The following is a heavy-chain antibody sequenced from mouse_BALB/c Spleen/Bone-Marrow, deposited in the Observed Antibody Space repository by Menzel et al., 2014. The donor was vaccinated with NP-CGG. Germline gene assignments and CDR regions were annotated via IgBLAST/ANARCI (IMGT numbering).Heavy chain of an antibody. J-gene: IGHJ2*01. Sequence: EVMLVESGGGLVKPGGSLKLSCAASVFSFSSYAVSWVRQTPEKRLEWVASISGGGNSYHSDNMKGRFTISRDNARNILFLQMSSLRSEDAAMYYCARARGVTTATPYSFDYWGQGTALTVSS. CDR1: VFSFSSYA. CDR2: ISGGGNS. CDR3: ARARGVTTATPYSFDY. V-gene: IGHV5-6-5*01. D-gene: IGHD1-2*01.